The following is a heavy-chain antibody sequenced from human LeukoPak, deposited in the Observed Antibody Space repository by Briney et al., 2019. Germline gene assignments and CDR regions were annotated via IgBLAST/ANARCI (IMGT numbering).Heavy chain of an antibody. CDR1: GLTFSSHW. Sequence: GGTLRLSCAASGLTFSSHWMHWVRQAPGKGLVWVSRITNDGSSTTYADSVKGRFTISRDNAKNMLYLQVNSLRAEDTAVYYCATQQGGNPVYWGQGTLVTVSS. D-gene: IGHD1-14*01. J-gene: IGHJ4*02. V-gene: IGHV3-74*01. CDR2: ITNDGSST. CDR3: ATQQGGNPVY.